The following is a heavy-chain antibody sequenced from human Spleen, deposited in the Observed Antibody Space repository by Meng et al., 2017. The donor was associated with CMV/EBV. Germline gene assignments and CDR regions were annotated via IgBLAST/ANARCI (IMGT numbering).Heavy chain of an antibody. D-gene: IGHD6-19*01. CDR1: GYTFTGYY. Sequence: ASVKVSCKASGYTFTGYYMHWVRQAPGQGLEWMGIINPSGGSTNYAQKFQGRVTMTRDTSTSTVYLELNSLKSEDTAVYYCALYSSGWYPWGQGTLVTVSS. CDR3: ALYSSGWYP. V-gene: IGHV1-46*03. J-gene: IGHJ5*02. CDR2: INPSGGST.